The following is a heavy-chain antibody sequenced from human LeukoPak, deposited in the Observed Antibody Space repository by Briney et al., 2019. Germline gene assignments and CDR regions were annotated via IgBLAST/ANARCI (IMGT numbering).Heavy chain of an antibody. V-gene: IGHV4-59*01. Sequence: SETLSLTCTVSGGSINSYYWSWLRQPPGKGLEWIGYIYYSGSTNYNPSLKSRVTISVDTSKNQFSLKLSSVTAADTAVYYCARGHSGRGGIDPWGQGTLVTVSS. CDR1: GGSINSYY. CDR3: ARGHSGRGGIDP. J-gene: IGHJ5*02. D-gene: IGHD3-10*02. CDR2: IYYSGST.